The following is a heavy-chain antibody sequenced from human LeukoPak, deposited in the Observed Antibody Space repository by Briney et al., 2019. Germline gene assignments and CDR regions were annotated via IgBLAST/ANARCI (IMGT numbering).Heavy chain of an antibody. Sequence: SETLSLTCAVYGGSFSGYYWSWIRQPPGKGLEWIGEINHSGSTNYNPSLKSRVTISVDKSKNQFSLKLSSVTAADTAVYYRARDPYYYDSSGYYPASSYWGQGTLVTVSS. D-gene: IGHD3-22*01. CDR1: GGSFSGYY. J-gene: IGHJ4*02. CDR3: ARDPYYYDSSGYYPASSY. CDR2: INHSGST. V-gene: IGHV4-34*01.